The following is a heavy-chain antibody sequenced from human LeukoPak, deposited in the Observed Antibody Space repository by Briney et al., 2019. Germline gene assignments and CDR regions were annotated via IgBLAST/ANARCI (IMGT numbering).Heavy chain of an antibody. D-gene: IGHD1-7*01. J-gene: IGHJ4*02. CDR2: ISGSGGST. CDR1: GFTLSNSA. CDR3: AKIPKTGTTDY. V-gene: IGHV3-23*01. Sequence: GGSLRLSCAASGFTLSNSAMSWVRQAPGKGLEWVSAISGSGGSTYYADSVKGRFTISRDNSKNTLYLQMNSLRAEDTAVYYCAKIPKTGTTDYWGQGTLVTVSS.